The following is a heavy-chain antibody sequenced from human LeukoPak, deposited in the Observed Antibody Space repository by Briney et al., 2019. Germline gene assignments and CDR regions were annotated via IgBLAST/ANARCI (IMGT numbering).Heavy chain of an antibody. J-gene: IGHJ3*02. V-gene: IGHV3-30-3*01. CDR3: ARDPTTVVTPGALDI. CDR1: GFTFSSYA. CDR2: ISYDGSNK. Sequence: PGRSLRLSCAASGFTFSSYAMHWVRQAPGKGLEWVAVISYDGSNKYYADSVKGRFTISRDNSKNTLYLQMNSLRAEDTAVYYCARDPTTVVTPGALDIWGQGTMVTVSS. D-gene: IGHD4-23*01.